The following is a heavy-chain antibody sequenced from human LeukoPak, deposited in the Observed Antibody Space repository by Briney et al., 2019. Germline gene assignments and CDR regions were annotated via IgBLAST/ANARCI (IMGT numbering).Heavy chain of an antibody. CDR3: ARGSYYDPSFEY. V-gene: IGHV3-11*01. J-gene: IGHJ4*02. CDR2: ISSSGSTI. D-gene: IGHD1-26*01. CDR1: GFTFSDYY. Sequence: PGGSLRLSCAASGFTFSDYYMSWIRQAPGKGLEWVSYISSSGSTIYYADSVKGRFTISRDDAKNSLYLQMNSLRAEDTAVNYCARGSYYDPSFEYWGQGILVTVSS.